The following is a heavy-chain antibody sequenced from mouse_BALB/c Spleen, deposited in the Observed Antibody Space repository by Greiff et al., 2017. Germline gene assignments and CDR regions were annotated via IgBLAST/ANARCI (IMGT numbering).Heavy chain of an antibody. D-gene: IGHD1-1*01. CDR1: GFSLTSYG. Sequence: QVQLQQSGPSLVQPSQSLSITCTVSGFSLTSYGVHWVRQSPGKGLEWLGVIWRGGSTDYNAAFMSRLSITKDNSKSQVFFKMNSLQADDTAIYYCAKGDYYGSSLYYFDYWGQGTTLTVSS. V-gene: IGHV2-5-1*01. CDR3: AKGDYYGSSLYYFDY. CDR2: IWRGGST. J-gene: IGHJ2*01.